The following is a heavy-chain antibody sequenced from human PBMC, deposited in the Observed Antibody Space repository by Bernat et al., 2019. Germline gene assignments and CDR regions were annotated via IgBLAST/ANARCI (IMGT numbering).Heavy chain of an antibody. J-gene: IGHJ4*02. D-gene: IGHD3-22*01. V-gene: IGHV4-31*03. Sequence: QVQLQESGPGLVKPSQTLSLTCTVSGGSISSGGYYWSWIRQHPGKGLEGIGYIYYSGSTYYNPSLKSRVTISVDTSKNQFSLKLSSVTASDTAVYYCARVWYYYDSSGYRKWGYFDYWGQGTLVTVSS. CDR1: GGSISSGGYY. CDR2: IYYSGST. CDR3: ARVWYYYDSSGYRKWGYFDY.